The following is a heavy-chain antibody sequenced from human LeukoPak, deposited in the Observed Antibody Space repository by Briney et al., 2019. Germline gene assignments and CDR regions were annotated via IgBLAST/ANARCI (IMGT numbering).Heavy chain of an antibody. CDR1: GGSFSGYY. J-gene: IGHJ3*02. V-gene: IGHV4-34*01. D-gene: IGHD3-22*01. CDR3: ASASYYTMIVVPHAFDI. Sequence: SETLSLTCAVYGGSFSGYYWSWIRQPPGKGLEWIGEINHSGSTNYNPSLKSRVTISVDTSKNQFSLKLSSVTAADTAVCYCASASYYTMIVVPHAFDIWGQGTMVTVSS. CDR2: INHSGST.